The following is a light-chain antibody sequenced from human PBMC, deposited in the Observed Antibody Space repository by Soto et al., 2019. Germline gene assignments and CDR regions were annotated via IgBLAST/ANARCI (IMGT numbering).Light chain of an antibody. CDR2: GAS. J-gene: IGKJ1*01. CDR1: QSVSSN. Sequence: EIMMTQSPATLSVYPGERATLSCRASQSVSSNLAWYQQKPGQAPRLLIYGASTRATGIPARFSGSGSGTEFTLTISSLQSEDFAVYYCQQYNNWRTWTFGQGTKVDIK. CDR3: QQYNNWRTWT. V-gene: IGKV3-15*01.